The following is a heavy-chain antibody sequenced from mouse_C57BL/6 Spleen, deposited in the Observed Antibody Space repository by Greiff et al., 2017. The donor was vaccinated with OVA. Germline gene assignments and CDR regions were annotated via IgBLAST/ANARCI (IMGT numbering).Heavy chain of an antibody. J-gene: IGHJ2*01. CDR3: AKPGWEGYYVDY. D-gene: IGHD3-3*01. V-gene: IGHV2-3*01. CDR1: GFSLTSYG. Sequence: QVQLKESGPGLVAPSQTLSITCTVPGFSLTSYGVSWVRQPPGRGLEWLGVIGGDGSTNYHSAPLSKLSISKDNSKSQVFLKLNSLQTDDTATYYCAKPGWEGYYVDYWGQGTTLTVSS. CDR2: IGGDGST.